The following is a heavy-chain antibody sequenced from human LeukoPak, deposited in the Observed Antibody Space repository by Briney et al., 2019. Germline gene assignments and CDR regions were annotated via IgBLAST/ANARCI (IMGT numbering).Heavy chain of an antibody. CDR1: GYTFTSYG. V-gene: IGHV1-18*01. J-gene: IGHJ3*02. CDR3: ARGGYCSSTSCYNAFDI. Sequence: ASVKVSCKASGYTFTSYGISWVRQAPGQGLEWMRWISAYNGNTNYAQKLQGRVTMTTDTSTSTAYMELRSLRSDDTAVYYCARGGYCSSTSCYNAFDIWGQGTMATVSS. D-gene: IGHD2-2*02. CDR2: ISAYNGNT.